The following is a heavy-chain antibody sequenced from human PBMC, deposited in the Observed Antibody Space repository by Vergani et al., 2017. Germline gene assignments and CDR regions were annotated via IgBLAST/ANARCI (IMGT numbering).Heavy chain of an antibody. D-gene: IGHD3-9*01. CDR3: ARQCYYDILTGYTHWFDP. J-gene: IGHJ5*02. Sequence: QVQLQESGPGLVKPSETLSLTCTVSGYSISSGYYWVWMRHPPGKGLEWIGSIHYSGSTYYNPSLKSRGTISVETSKNQFSLKLSSVTAADTAGYYCARQCYYDILTGYTHWFDPWGQGTLVTVSS. CDR1: GYSISSGYY. CDR2: IHYSGST. V-gene: IGHV4-38-2*02.